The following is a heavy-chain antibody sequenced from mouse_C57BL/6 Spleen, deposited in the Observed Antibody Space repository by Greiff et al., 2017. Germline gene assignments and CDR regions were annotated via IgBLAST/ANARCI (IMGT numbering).Heavy chain of an antibody. CDR2: IDPSDSYT. CDR3: ASGGGTLDY. J-gene: IGHJ2*01. V-gene: IGHV1-50*01. D-gene: IGHD3-1*01. Sequence: QVQLQQPGAELVKPGASVKLSCKASGYTFTSYWMQWVKQRPGQGLEWIGEIDPSDSYTNYNQKFKGKATLTVDTSSSTAYMQLSSLTSEDSAVYYCASGGGTLDYWGQGTTLTVSS. CDR1: GYTFTSYW.